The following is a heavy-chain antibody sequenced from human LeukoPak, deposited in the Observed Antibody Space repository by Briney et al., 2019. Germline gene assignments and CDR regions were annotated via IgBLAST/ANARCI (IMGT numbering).Heavy chain of an antibody. CDR2: ISSSSSYI. D-gene: IGHD5-12*01. CDR3: ARRGPSVARPYDY. CDR1: GFTFSSYG. V-gene: IGHV3-21*01. J-gene: IGHJ4*02. Sequence: GGSLRLSCAASGFTFSSYGMNWGRQAPGKGLEWVSSISSSSSYIYSADSVKGRFTISRDNAKNSLYLQMNSLRAEDTAVYYCARRGPSVARPYDYWGQGTLVTVSS.